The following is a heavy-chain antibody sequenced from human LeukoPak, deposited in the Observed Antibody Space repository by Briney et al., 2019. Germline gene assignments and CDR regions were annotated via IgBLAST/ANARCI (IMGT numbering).Heavy chain of an antibody. CDR1: GGGGSISSHY. CDR3: ARDSGTTGEVKFDP. V-gene: IGHV4-4*07. CDR2: IYFTGTI. J-gene: IGHJ5*02. Sequence: PSETLSLTCTVSGGGGSISSHYWRWIRQPAGKGLEGIGRIYFTGTITYNPSLESRVTMSIDTSKNQFSLKLNSLTAADTAVYYCARDSGTTGEVKFDPWGQGTLVTVSS. D-gene: IGHD3-10*01.